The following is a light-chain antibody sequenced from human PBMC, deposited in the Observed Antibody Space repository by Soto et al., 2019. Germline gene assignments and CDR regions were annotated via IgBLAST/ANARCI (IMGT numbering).Light chain of an antibody. V-gene: IGKV3-20*01. CDR2: GAS. J-gene: IGKJ1*01. Sequence: EIVLTQSPGTLSLSPGERATLSCRASQSVSSSYLAWYQQKPGQAPRLLIYGASSRATGIPDRFSGSGSGTDFTLTISRLEPEDFAVYYCQQYSSSPPERFGQGSKVEIK. CDR1: QSVSSSY. CDR3: QQYSSSPPER.